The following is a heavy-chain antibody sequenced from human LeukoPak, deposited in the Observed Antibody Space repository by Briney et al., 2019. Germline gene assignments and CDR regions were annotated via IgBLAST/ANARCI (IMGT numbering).Heavy chain of an antibody. Sequence: GGSLRLSCAASGFTFRSYAMHWLRQAPGKGLEYVSAISSNGGSTYYANSVKGRFTISRDNSKNTLYLQMGSLRAEDMAVYYCARGSNYWGQGTLVTVSS. J-gene: IGHJ4*02. CDR2: ISSNGGST. CDR3: ARGSNY. V-gene: IGHV3-64*01. CDR1: GFTFRSYA.